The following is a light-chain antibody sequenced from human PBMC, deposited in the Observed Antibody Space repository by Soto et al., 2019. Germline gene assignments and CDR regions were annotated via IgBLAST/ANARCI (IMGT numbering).Light chain of an antibody. Sequence: EIVLKQSPATLSLSPGERATLSCRASQSVSSYLAWYQQKPGQAPRLLIYDASNRATGIPARFSGSGSGTDYTLTITRLATENFAGYYCQQRSNWAPYTFGQGTKLE. J-gene: IGKJ2*01. CDR1: QSVSSY. V-gene: IGKV3-11*01. CDR3: QQRSNWAPYT. CDR2: DAS.